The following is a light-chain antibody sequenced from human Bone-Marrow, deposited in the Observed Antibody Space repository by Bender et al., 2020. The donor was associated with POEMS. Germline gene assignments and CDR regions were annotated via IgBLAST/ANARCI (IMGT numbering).Light chain of an antibody. CDR3: AVWDDSLNGWV. Sequence: QSVLTQPPSASGTPGQRVTISCSGGSSNIGAHAVNWYQHLPGTAPKLLIYSSHRRPSVVRDRFSGSRSGTSASLAISGLQSEDEADYYCAVWDDSLNGWVFGGGTKLSVL. CDR2: SSH. J-gene: IGLJ3*02. CDR1: SSNIGAHA. V-gene: IGLV1-44*01.